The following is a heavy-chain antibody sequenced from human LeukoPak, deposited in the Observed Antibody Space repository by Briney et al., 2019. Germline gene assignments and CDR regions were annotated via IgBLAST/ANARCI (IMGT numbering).Heavy chain of an antibody. CDR2: IIPIFGTA. Sequence: SVKVSCKASGGTFSSYAISWVRHAPGQGLEWMGRIIPIFGTANYARKFQGRVTITTDESTSTAYMELSSLRSEDTAVYYCARGQGYGDLGYWGQGTLVTVSS. V-gene: IGHV1-69*05. J-gene: IGHJ4*02. CDR1: GGTFSSYA. D-gene: IGHD4-17*01. CDR3: ARGQGYGDLGY.